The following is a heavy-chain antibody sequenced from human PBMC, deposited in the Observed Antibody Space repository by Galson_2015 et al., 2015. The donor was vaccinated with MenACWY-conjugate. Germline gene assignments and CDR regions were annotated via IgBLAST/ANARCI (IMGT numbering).Heavy chain of an antibody. Sequence: SLRLSCAASGYGFTFSNIAMTWVRQAPGKGLEWVSSISDTGSATYYADSVKGRFTISRDNSRNTLYLQMNSLRVDDTAVYYCAKNYGSGSYYDFDCWGQGTLVTVSS. CDR2: ISDTGSAT. CDR1: GYGFTFSNIA. D-gene: IGHD3-10*01. V-gene: IGHV3-23*01. J-gene: IGHJ4*02. CDR3: AKNYGSGSYYDFDC.